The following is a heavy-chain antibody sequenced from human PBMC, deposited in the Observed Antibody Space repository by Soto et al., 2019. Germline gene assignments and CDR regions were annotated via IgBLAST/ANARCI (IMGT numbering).Heavy chain of an antibody. Sequence: EVQLVESGGGLVNPGGSLRLSCAASGFTFSSYTMNWVRQAPGKGLEWVSSISSSSNYIYYADSVKGRFTISRDNAKNSLYLQMNSLRAADTAVYYCARGGSGYFDLWGRGTLVTVSS. J-gene: IGHJ2*01. CDR3: ARGGSGYFDL. V-gene: IGHV3-21*01. D-gene: IGHD1-26*01. CDR1: GFTFSSYT. CDR2: ISSSSNYI.